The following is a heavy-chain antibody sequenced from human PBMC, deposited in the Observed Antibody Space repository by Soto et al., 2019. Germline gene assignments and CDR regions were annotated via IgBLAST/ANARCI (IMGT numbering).Heavy chain of an antibody. J-gene: IGHJ4*02. Sequence: QVQLEESGGGVVQPGRSLRLSCAASGITFSSYGMHWVRQAPGKGLEWVAVIWYDGSKKYYADSVKGRFTISRDNSKNTLYLQMNSLRAEDTAVYYCARDAHLSMVRGITNYFDSWGQGTLVTVSS. CDR3: ARDAHLSMVRGITNYFDS. CDR1: GITFSSYG. CDR2: IWYDGSKK. V-gene: IGHV3-33*01. D-gene: IGHD3-10*01.